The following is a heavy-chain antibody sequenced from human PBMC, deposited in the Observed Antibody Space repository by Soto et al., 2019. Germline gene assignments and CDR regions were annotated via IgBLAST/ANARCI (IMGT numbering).Heavy chain of an antibody. CDR3: AREAGRNHWGRKRNRANWFDP. D-gene: IGHD7-27*01. Sequence: SETLSLTCAVYGGSFSGYYWSWIRQPPGKGLEWIGEINHSGSTNYNPSLKSRVTISVDTSKNQFSLKLSSVTAADTAVYYCAREAGRNHWGRKRNRANWFDPWGQGTLVTVSS. CDR1: GGSFSGYY. J-gene: IGHJ5*02. V-gene: IGHV4-34*01. CDR2: INHSGST.